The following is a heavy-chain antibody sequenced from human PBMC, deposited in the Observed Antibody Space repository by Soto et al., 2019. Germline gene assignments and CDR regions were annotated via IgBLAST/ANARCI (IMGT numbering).Heavy chain of an antibody. J-gene: IGHJ4*02. V-gene: IGHV4-30-4*01. D-gene: IGHD4-4*01. CDR1: GGSISSGDYY. Sequence: QVQLQESGPGLVKPSQTLSLICTVSGGSISSGDYYWSWIRQPPGKGLEWIEYIYYSGTTYYNPSLKSRVTISVDTSKNQFSLKLSSVTAADTAVYYCARSRNSDYVPQYWGQGTLVTVSS. CDR2: IYYSGTT. CDR3: ARSRNSDYVPQY.